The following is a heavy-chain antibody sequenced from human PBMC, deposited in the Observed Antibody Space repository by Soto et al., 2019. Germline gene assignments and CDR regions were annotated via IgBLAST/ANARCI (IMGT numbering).Heavy chain of an antibody. CDR2: ISAYNGNT. V-gene: IGHV1-18*01. D-gene: IGHD3-9*01. Sequence: ASVKVSCKASGYTFTSYGISWVRQAPGQGLEWMGWISAYNGNTNYAQKLQGRVTMTTDTSTSTAYMELRSLRSDDTAVYYCARDPGLYDILTGYYRGIWFDPWGQGTLVTVSS. CDR3: ARDPGLYDILTGYYRGIWFDP. J-gene: IGHJ5*02. CDR1: GYTFTSYG.